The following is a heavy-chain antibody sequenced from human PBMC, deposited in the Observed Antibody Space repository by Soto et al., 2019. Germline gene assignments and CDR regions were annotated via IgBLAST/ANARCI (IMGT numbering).Heavy chain of an antibody. Sequence: EVQLVESGGGLVQRGGSLRLSCAASGLIVDNNYMSWVRQAPGKGLEWISVMYSAGNTYYADSVRGRFTISRDSSTNTLSLEMHSLRVEDTAVYYCARDRRADDYGDDAFDNWGQGTLVTVSS. CDR2: MYSAGNT. J-gene: IGHJ4*02. CDR1: GLIVDNNY. D-gene: IGHD4-17*01. V-gene: IGHV3-66*01. CDR3: ARDRRADDYGDDAFDN.